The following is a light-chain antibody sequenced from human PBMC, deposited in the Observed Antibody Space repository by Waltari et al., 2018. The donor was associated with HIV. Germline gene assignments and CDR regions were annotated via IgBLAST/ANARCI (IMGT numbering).Light chain of an antibody. CDR1: TSNIAVDS. V-gene: IGLV1-44*01. CDR3: ALWTDTLTGWV. Sequence: QTVLPQPHSASGTPGQRVTIPCSGATSNIAVDSLHWYHHVPGPAPRLLIYRTTQRPSGVPHRFSGSISGTSASLAISGLHYEDDGDYYCALWTDTLTGWVFGGGTKVTVL. CDR2: RTT. J-gene: IGLJ3*02.